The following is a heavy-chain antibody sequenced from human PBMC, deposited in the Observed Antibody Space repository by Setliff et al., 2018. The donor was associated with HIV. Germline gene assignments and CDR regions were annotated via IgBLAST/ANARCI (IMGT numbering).Heavy chain of an antibody. CDR3: ARALYGDYGGDLNWLDP. V-gene: IGHV7-4-1*02. Sequence: ASVKVSCKATGYSFTNYAMNWVRQAPGQGLEWMGWIKTDSGSPTHAPGFTGRFVFSVDTSDTTAYLQISSLKAEDTAVYYCARALYGDYGGDLNWLDPWGRGTLVTVSS. CDR1: GYSFTNYA. CDR2: IKTDSGSP. J-gene: IGHJ5*02. D-gene: IGHD4-17*01.